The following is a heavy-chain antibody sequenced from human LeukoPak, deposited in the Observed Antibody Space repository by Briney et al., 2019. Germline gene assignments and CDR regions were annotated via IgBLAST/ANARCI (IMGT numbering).Heavy chain of an antibody. D-gene: IGHD4-17*01. Sequence: GGSLRLSCAASGFTFSSYAMSWVRQAPGEGLEWLSAINNRGSSTYYAGSVKDRFTISRDNPENTLYLQMNSLTVDDTAVYFCAKERQTGDYFTSDYWGQGTLVTVSS. CDR1: GFTFSSYA. CDR2: INNRGSST. V-gene: IGHV3-23*01. CDR3: AKERQTGDYFTSDY. J-gene: IGHJ4*02.